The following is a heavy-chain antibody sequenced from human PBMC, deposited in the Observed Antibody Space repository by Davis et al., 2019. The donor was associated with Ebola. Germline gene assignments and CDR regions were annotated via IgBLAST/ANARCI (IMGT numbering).Heavy chain of an antibody. CDR2: ISGSGGST. D-gene: IGHD2-2*02. V-gene: IGHV3-23*01. CDR3: ARAPHCSSTSCYIRFFYYYYMDV. CDR1: GFTFSSYA. Sequence: PGGSLRLSCAASGFTFSSYAMSWVRQAPGKGLEWVSAISGSGGSTYYADSVKGRFTISRDNSKNTLYLQMKSLRAEDTAVYYCARAPHCSSTSCYIRFFYYYYMDVWGKGTTVTVSS. J-gene: IGHJ6*03.